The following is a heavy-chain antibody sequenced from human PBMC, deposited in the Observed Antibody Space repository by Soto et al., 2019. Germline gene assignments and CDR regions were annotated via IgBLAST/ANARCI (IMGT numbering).Heavy chain of an antibody. D-gene: IGHD4-17*01. Sequence: QVQLQESGPGLVKPSETLSLTCTVSGGSISNYYWSWIRQPPGKGLEWIGYIYYSGSTNYNPSLKSRVTISVDTSKTQFSLKLNSVTAADTAVYYCARVNYGNYYYYYGMDVWGQGTTVTVSS. CDR1: GGSISNYY. CDR3: ARVNYGNYYYYYGMDV. CDR2: IYYSGST. J-gene: IGHJ6*02. V-gene: IGHV4-59*01.